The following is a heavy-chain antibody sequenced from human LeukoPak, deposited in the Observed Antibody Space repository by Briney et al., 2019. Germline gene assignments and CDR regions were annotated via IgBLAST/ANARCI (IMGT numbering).Heavy chain of an antibody. Sequence: ASVKVSCKASGYTFTGYYMHWVRQAPGQGLEWMGWINPNSGGTNYAQKFQGRVTLTRDTSISTAYMELSRLRSDDTAVYYCARGYYDSSGYTYYYYYMEVWGKGITVT. J-gene: IGHJ6*03. CDR1: GYTFTGYY. V-gene: IGHV1-2*02. CDR2: INPNSGGT. D-gene: IGHD3-22*01. CDR3: ARGYYDSSGYTYYYYYMEV.